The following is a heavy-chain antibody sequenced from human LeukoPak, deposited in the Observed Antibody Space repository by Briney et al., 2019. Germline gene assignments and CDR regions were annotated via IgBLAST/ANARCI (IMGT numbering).Heavy chain of an antibody. Sequence: GSSVKVSCKASGGTFSSYAISWVRQAPGQGLEWMGRIIPILGIANYAQKFQGRVTITADKSTSTAYMELSSLRSEDTAVYYCAVQRDGSYDAFDIWGQGTMVTVSS. V-gene: IGHV1-69*04. D-gene: IGHD5-24*01. CDR3: AVQRDGSYDAFDI. CDR2: IIPILGIA. J-gene: IGHJ3*02. CDR1: GGTFSSYA.